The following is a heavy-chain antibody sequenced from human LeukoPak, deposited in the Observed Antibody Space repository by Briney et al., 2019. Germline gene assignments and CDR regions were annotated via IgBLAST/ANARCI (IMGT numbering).Heavy chain of an antibody. V-gene: IGHV1-18*01. CDR2: ISAYNGNT. D-gene: IGHD2-2*02. J-gene: IGHJ5*02. CDR1: GYTFTSYG. Sequence: ASVKVSCEASGYTFTSYGISWVRQAPGQGLEWMGWISAYNGNTNYAQKPQGRVTMTTDTSTSTAYMELRSLRSDDTAVYYCARVDIVVVPAAIATGWFDPWGQGTPVTVSS. CDR3: ARVDIVVVPAAIATGWFDP.